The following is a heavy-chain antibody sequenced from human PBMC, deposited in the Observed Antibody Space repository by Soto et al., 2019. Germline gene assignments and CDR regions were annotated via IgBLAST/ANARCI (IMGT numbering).Heavy chain of an antibody. D-gene: IGHD6-19*01. J-gene: IGHJ4*02. Sequence: GGSLRLSCAASGFTFSSYAMHWVRQAPGKGLEWVAVISYDGSNKYYADSVKGRFTISRDNSKNTLYLQMNSLRAEDTAVYYCARDLISGLRGELTSVFDYWGQGTLVTVSS. V-gene: IGHV3-30-3*01. CDR3: ARDLISGLRGELTSVFDY. CDR1: GFTFSSYA. CDR2: ISYDGSNK.